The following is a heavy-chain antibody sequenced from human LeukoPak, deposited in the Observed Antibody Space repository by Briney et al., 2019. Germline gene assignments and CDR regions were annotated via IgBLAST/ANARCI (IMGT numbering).Heavy chain of an antibody. CDR3: ARDHDLTADDAFDI. CDR2: ISYDGSNK. J-gene: IGHJ3*02. V-gene: IGHV3-30*04. CDR1: GFTFSSYA. D-gene: IGHD5-18*01. Sequence: PGGSLRLSCAASGFTFSSYAMHWVRQAPGKGLEWVAVISYDGSNKYYADSVKGRFTISRDNSKNTLYLQMNSLRAEDTAVYYCARDHDLTADDAFDIWGHGTMVTVSS.